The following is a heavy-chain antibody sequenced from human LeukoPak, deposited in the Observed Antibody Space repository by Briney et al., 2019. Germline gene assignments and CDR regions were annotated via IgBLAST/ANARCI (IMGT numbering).Heavy chain of an antibody. CDR1: GFTFSRYA. CDR2: ISWNSGSI. V-gene: IGHV3-9*01. CDR3: ARDQYYYDSSGYYPKFVFDY. J-gene: IGHJ4*02. D-gene: IGHD3-22*01. Sequence: GGSLRLSCAASGFTFSRYAMSWVRQAPGKGLEWVSGISWNSGSIGYADSVKGRFTISRDNAKNSLYLQMNSLRAEDTALYYCARDQYYYDSSGYYPKFVFDYWGQGTLVTVSS.